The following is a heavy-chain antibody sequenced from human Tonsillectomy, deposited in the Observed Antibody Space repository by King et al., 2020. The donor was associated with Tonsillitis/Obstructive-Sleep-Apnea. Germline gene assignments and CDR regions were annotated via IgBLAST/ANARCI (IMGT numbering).Heavy chain of an antibody. CDR3: AVGGDRSDYYYGLDV. CDR1: GYTFTKYG. CDR2: ISAYNDYK. Sequence: VQLVESGAEVKKPGASVKVSCKASGYTFTKYGISWVRQAPGQGLEWMGWISAYNDYKKYGQKFQGRVTMTTDTSTNTAYMELRSLRSDDTAVYYCAVGGDRSDYYYGLDVWGQGTTVTVS. V-gene: IGHV1-18*01. D-gene: IGHD2-21*02. J-gene: IGHJ6*02.